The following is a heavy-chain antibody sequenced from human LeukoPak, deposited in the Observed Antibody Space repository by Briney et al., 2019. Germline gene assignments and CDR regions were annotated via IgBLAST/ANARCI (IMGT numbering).Heavy chain of an antibody. CDR3: AKWGDYDILTGYYDPDY. CDR1: GFTFSNYA. J-gene: IGHJ4*02. D-gene: IGHD3-9*01. CDR2: VSGRDDST. Sequence: GGSLRLSCAASGFTFSNYAMYWVRQAPGKGLEWVPAVSGRDDSTYYADSVKGRFTISRDTSKNTLYLQMNSLRAEDTAVYYCAKWGDYDILTGYYDPDYWGQGTLVTVSS. V-gene: IGHV3-23*01.